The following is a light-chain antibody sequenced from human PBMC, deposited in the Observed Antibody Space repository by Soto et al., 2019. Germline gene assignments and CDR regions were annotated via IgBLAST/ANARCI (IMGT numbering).Light chain of an antibody. CDR2: GNS. V-gene: IGLV1-40*01. CDR3: QSYDSSLSGSVV. CDR1: SSNIGAGYD. Sequence: QSVLTQPPSVSGAPGQRVTISCTGSSSNIGAGYDVHWYQQLPGTDPKLLIYGNSNRPSGVPDRFSGSKSVTSASLAITGLQAEDEADYYCQSYDSSLSGSVVFGGGTKLTVL. J-gene: IGLJ2*01.